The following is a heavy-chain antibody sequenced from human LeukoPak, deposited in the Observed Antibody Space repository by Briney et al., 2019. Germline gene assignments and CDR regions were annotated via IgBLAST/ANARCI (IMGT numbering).Heavy chain of an antibody. CDR1: GGSVSSGSYY. V-gene: IGHV4-61*01. J-gene: IGHJ3*02. Sequence: SETLSLTCTVSGGSVSSGSYYWSWIRQPPGKGLEGIGYIYDSGSTNYNPSLKTRVTISVDTSKNQFSLKVNSVTAADTAVYYCARIVANPDAFDIWGQGTMVTVSS. D-gene: IGHD5-12*01. CDR3: ARIVANPDAFDI. CDR2: IYDSGST.